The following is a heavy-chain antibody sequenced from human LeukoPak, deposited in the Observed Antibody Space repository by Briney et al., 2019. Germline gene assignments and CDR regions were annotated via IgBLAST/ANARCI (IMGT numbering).Heavy chain of an antibody. CDR2: INHSGGT. Sequence: SETLSLTCAVYGGSFRAYYWSWIRQPPGKGLEWIGEINHSGGTNYNPSLESRITISVDTSKNQFSLHLSSVTAADTAVYYCARGRITFARDFARESDAFDIWGQGTMVTVSS. V-gene: IGHV4-34*01. D-gene: IGHD2-21*01. CDR1: GGSFRAYY. J-gene: IGHJ3*02. CDR3: ARGRITFARDFARESDAFDI.